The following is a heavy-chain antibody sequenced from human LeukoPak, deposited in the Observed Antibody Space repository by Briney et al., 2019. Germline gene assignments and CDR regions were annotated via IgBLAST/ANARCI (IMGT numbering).Heavy chain of an antibody. D-gene: IGHD4-23*01. CDR1: GGTFSSYA. J-gene: IGHJ3*02. CDR2: IIPIFGIA. V-gene: IGHV1-69*04. CDR3: ARDKGSYGGNSGAFDI. Sequence: SVKVSCKASGGTFSSYAISWARQAPGQGLEWMGRIIPIFGIANYAQKFQGRVTNTADKSTSTAYMELSSLRSEDTAVYYCARDKGSYGGNSGAFDIWGQGTMVTVSS.